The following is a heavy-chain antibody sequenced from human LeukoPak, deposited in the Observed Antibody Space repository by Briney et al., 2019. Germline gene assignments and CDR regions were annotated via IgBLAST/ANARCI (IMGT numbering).Heavy chain of an antibody. CDR1: GFTFGGYA. CDR3: AKEKGNCGSSYDY. J-gene: IGHJ4*02. V-gene: IGHV3-23*01. D-gene: IGHD7-27*01. Sequence: PGGSLRLSCAASGFTFGGYAMTWVRQAPGKWLEWVSSISAAGSNIQYADSVKGRFTISRDNSKTTLYLQMNSLSAEDTAVYYCAKEKGNCGSSYDYWGQGTLVTVSS. CDR2: ISAAGSNI.